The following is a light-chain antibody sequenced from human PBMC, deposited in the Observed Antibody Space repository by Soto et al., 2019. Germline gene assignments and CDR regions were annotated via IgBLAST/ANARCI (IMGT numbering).Light chain of an antibody. CDR3: QQRDIWTPLT. V-gene: IGKV3-11*01. CDR1: QSVGVY. Sequence: VLTQSPATLSLSPGERATLFCKASQSVGVYMGCFHQKPGQAPRVLIYDATNRAGGVPPRFSGSGSGTDFTLTISSLEAADSAVYYCQQRDIWTPLTFGGGTKLEIK. CDR2: DAT. J-gene: IGKJ4*01.